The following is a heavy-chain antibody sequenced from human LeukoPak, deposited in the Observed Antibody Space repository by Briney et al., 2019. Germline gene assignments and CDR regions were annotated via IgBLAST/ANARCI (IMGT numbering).Heavy chain of an antibody. CDR2: IYHSGNT. CDR3: AGEEMPGKFDY. J-gene: IGHJ4*02. D-gene: IGHD1-26*01. Sequence: SETLSLTCAVSGDSISSSHWWSWVRQSPGKGLEWIGEIYHSGNTNYNPSVKSRVAISLDKASNQFSLRLTSVTAADTAMYFCAGEEMPGKFDYWGQGILVTVSS. V-gene: IGHV4-4*02. CDR1: GDSISSSHW.